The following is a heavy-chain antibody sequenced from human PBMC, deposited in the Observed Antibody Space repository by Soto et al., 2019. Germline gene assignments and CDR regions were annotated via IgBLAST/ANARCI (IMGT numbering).Heavy chain of an antibody. Sequence: PGGSLRLSCAASGFTFSSYAMHWVRQAPGKGLEWVAVISYDGSNKYYADSVKGRFTISRDNSKNTLYLQMNSLRAEDTAVYYCARGQWLVSYFDYWGQGTLVTVSS. CDR1: GFTFSSYA. D-gene: IGHD6-19*01. J-gene: IGHJ4*02. CDR2: ISYDGSNK. CDR3: ARGQWLVSYFDY. V-gene: IGHV3-30-3*01.